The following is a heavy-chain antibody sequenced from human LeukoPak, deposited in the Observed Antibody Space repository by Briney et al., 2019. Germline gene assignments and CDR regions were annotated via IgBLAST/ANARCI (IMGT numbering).Heavy chain of an antibody. CDR2: IGRDGVNT. CDR3: AKGQNWGSVYFDY. CDR1: GFTFSGYW. J-gene: IGHJ4*02. V-gene: IGHV3-23*01. Sequence: PGGSLRLSCAASGFTFSGYWMSWVRQAPGKGLEWVAAIGRDGVNTMYADSVKGRLTISRDNSKSTLYLQMNSLRAEDTAVYYCAKGQNWGSVYFDYWGQGTLVSVSS. D-gene: IGHD7-27*01.